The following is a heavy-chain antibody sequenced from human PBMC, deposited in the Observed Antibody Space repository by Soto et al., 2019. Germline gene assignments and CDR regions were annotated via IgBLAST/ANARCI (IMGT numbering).Heavy chain of an antibody. J-gene: IGHJ6*02. CDR3: AKTSKTTILTVYDV. CDR1: GFSFSDHG. V-gene: IGHV3-23*01. CDR2: TSGSGGTT. D-gene: IGHD3-9*01. Sequence: PGGSLRLSCEAPGFSFSDHGMSWVRQAPGKGLEWVSVTSGSGGTTYYVDSVKGRFTISRDNSKNTLYLQMNSLRVEDTAVYHCAKTSKTTILTVYDVWGQGTTVTVSS.